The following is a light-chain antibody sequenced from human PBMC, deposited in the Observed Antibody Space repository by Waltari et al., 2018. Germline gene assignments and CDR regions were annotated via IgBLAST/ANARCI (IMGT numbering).Light chain of an antibody. Sequence: EIVLTLSPGTLSLSPGERATLSCRASQGVGKYLAWYQQRPGQAPRLLHYHASIRATGIPDRFSGSGSGTDFSLTISRLEPEDFAVYYCQKYDFLPATFGQGTTVEIK. J-gene: IGKJ1*01. CDR1: QGVGKY. CDR2: HAS. CDR3: QKYDFLPAT. V-gene: IGKV3-20*01.